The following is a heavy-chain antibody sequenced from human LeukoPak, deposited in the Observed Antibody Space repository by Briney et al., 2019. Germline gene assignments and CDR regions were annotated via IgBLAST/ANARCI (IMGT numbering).Heavy chain of an antibody. J-gene: IGHJ6*02. CDR2: IRSSGTAI. D-gene: IGHD5/OR15-5a*01. Sequence: GGSLRLSCAASGFIFSNSEMNWVRQAPGKGLEWLSYIRSSGTAIFYADSVRGRFTVSRDNAKNSLYLQMNSLRAEDTAVYYCARAVSGYHVMDVGGQSPTVLVSS. V-gene: IGHV3-48*03. CDR1: GFIFSNSE. CDR3: ARAVSGYHVMDV.